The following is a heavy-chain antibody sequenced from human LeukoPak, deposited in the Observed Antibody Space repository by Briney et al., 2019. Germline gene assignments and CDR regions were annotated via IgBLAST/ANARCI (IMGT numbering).Heavy chain of an antibody. Sequence: TAGSLRLSCTASGFTFSNYGMSWVRQAPGKGLEWVSAISDSDGHTYYADSVKGRFTISRDNSKNTLYLQMNSLRAEDTAVYYCAKDYSSGYYYDYWGQGTLVTVSS. D-gene: IGHD3-22*01. V-gene: IGHV3-23*01. CDR2: ISDSDGHT. CDR1: GFTFSNYG. J-gene: IGHJ4*02. CDR3: AKDYSSGYYYDY.